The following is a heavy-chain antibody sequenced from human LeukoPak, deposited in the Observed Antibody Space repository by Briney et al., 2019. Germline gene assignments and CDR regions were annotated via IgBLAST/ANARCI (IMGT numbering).Heavy chain of an antibody. CDR1: GFTFSSYT. Sequence: PGGSLRLSCSASGFTFSSYTMPWVRQAPGKGLEWVSAISGSGGFTYYADSVKGRFTISRDNSKNTLYLQMNSLRAEDTAVYYCAKGSGSSSGRGGYWGQGIRVIVSS. J-gene: IGHJ4*02. V-gene: IGHV3-23*01. CDR3: AKGSGSSSGRGGY. D-gene: IGHD3-10*01. CDR2: ISGSGGFT.